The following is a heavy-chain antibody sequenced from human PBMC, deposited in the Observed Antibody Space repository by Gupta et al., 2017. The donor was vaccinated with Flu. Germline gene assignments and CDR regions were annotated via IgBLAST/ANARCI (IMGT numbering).Heavy chain of an antibody. D-gene: IGHD2-15*01. CDR1: GGSINRTPYY. Sequence: QLQLQESGPGLVKPSDTLSLTCIVSGGSINRTPYYWGWIRQPPGKGLEWIGSIYYSGNTYYNPSLKSRVTRSVDTYKNQFSLKLSAVTAADTAVYYCARHFVGYCSGGTCYDENDYWGQGPLVTVAS. CDR2: IYYSGNT. V-gene: IGHV4-39*01. J-gene: IGHJ4*02. CDR3: ARHFVGYCSGGTCYDENDY.